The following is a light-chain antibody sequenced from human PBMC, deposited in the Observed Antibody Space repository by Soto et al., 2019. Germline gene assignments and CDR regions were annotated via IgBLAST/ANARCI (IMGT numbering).Light chain of an antibody. CDR3: QQRSNWPIT. CDR1: QSLTSSY. Sequence: EIVLTQSPATLSLSPGERATLSCRASQSLTSSYLAWYQQKPGQAPRLLIYDTSNRATGIPARFSGSGSGTDFALTINNLDPEDFAVYYCQQRSNWPITFGQGTRLEIK. V-gene: IGKV3-11*01. CDR2: DTS. J-gene: IGKJ5*01.